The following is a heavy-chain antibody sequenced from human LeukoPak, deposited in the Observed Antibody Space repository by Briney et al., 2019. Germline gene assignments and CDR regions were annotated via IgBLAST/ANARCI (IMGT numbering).Heavy chain of an antibody. Sequence: AGGSLRLSCAASGFTFSSYAMSWVRQAPGKGLEWVSAISGSGGGTYYADSVKGRFTISRDNSKNTLYLQMNSLRAEDTAVYYCAKEGYSYGLHFDYWGQGTLVTVSS. V-gene: IGHV3-23*01. D-gene: IGHD5-18*01. CDR2: ISGSGGGT. CDR3: AKEGYSYGLHFDY. CDR1: GFTFSSYA. J-gene: IGHJ4*02.